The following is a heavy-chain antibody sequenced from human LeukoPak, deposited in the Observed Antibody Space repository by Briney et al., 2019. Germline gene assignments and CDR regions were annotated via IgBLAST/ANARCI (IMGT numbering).Heavy chain of an antibody. CDR1: GFTFSSYA. Sequence: GGSLRLSCAASGFTFSSYAMNWVRQAPGKGLEGVSTVSITGGRTYYADSVKGRFTISRDNSNNMLYLQINSLRAEDTALYFCAKGGSSWSRNWFDPWGQGTLVTVSS. D-gene: IGHD6-13*01. CDR2: VSITGGRT. CDR3: AKGGSSWSRNWFDP. V-gene: IGHV3-23*01. J-gene: IGHJ5*02.